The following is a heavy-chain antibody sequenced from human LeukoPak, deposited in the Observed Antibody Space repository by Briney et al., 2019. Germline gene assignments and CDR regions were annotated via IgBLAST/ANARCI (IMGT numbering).Heavy chain of an antibody. CDR1: GFTFSSYG. D-gene: IGHD1-26*01. J-gene: IGHJ4*02. Sequence: PGGSLRLSCAASGFTFSSYGMHWVLQAPGYGLEWVAVIWYDGSNKYYADSVKGRFTISRDNSKNTLYLQMNSLRAEDTAVYYCAREVGATYFDYGGQGTLVTVSS. V-gene: IGHV3-33*01. CDR2: IWYDGSNK. CDR3: AREVGATYFDY.